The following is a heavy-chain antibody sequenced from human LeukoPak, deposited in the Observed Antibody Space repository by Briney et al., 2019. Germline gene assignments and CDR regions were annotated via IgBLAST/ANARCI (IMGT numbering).Heavy chain of an antibody. CDR3: ARDVQGIVVVPAAFDY. J-gene: IGHJ4*02. V-gene: IGHV1-2*02. Sequence: ASVKVSCKASGYTFTGYYMHWVRQAPGQGLEWMGWFNPNSGGTNYAQKFQGRVTMTRDTSISTAYMELSRLRSDDTAVYYWARDVQGIVVVPAAFDYWGQATLVTVSS. CDR2: FNPNSGGT. D-gene: IGHD2-2*01. CDR1: GYTFTGYY.